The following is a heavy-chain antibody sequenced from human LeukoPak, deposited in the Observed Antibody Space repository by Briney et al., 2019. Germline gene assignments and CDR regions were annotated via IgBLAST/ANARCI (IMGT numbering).Heavy chain of an antibody. CDR2: ISGSGVNT. CDR1: GYTFSTYA. D-gene: IGHD3-22*01. Sequence: GGSLRLSCTASGYTFSTYAMTWGRQAPGKGLEWVSAISGSGVNTYYADSVKGRFAASRDNSKNTLYLQINSLRAEDTAVYYCARGRSGYGPFDAFDLWGQGTWVTVSS. CDR3: ARGRSGYGPFDAFDL. J-gene: IGHJ3*01. V-gene: IGHV3-23*01.